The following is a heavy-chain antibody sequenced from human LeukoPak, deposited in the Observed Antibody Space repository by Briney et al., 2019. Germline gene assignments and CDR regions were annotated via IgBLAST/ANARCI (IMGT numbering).Heavy chain of an antibody. CDR1: GYTFTGYY. V-gene: IGHV1-2*02. CDR2: INPNSGGT. D-gene: IGHD5-24*01. J-gene: IGHJ3*02. Sequence: ASVNVSCKASGYTFTGYYMHWVRQAPGQGLERMGWINPNSGGTNYAKKFQGRVIMTRDTSISTAYMELSRVRSGDMVVYYCEKDFLEDGKQPTGAFDIWGQGTMVTVSS. CDR3: EKDFLEDGKQPTGAFDI.